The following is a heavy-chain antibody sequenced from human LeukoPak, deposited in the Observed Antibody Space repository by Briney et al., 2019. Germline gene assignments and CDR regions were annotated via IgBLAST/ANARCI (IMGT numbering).Heavy chain of an antibody. V-gene: IGHV3-21*01. Sequence: GGSQRLSCGASVFPFSSYSMNWVRQAPAKGLECVSSISSRSSYIYYADSVKGRFTISRDNAKNSLDLQMNSLRAEDTSVYYCPRRYCSGGSCYVQDAFDIWGQGTMVTVSS. J-gene: IGHJ3*02. CDR3: PRRYCSGGSCYVQDAFDI. CDR1: VFPFSSYS. D-gene: IGHD2-15*01. CDR2: ISSRSSYI.